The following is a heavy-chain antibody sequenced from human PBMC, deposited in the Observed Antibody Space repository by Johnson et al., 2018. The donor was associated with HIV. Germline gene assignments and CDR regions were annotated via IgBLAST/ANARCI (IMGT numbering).Heavy chain of an antibody. V-gene: IGHV3-9*03. CDR2: ISWNSGSI. D-gene: IGHD2-2*01. J-gene: IGHJ3*02. CDR1: GFTFDDYA. CDR3: ARPLPAAYYAFDI. Sequence: VQLVESGGGLVQPGRSLRLSCAASGFTFDDYAMHWVRQAPGKGLEWVSGISWNSGSIDYADSVKGRFTISRDNAKKSVYLQMNSLTSEDMAFYYCARPLPAAYYAFDIWGQGTMVTVSS.